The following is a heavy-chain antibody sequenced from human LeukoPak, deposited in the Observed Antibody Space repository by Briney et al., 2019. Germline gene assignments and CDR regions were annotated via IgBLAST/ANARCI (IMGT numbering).Heavy chain of an antibody. Sequence: SETLSLTCALSGEPFSTYYGIWIRQPPGKGLEWIGEINQSGRTNYNPSLKSRVTISVDTSKNQFSLKLKSVTAADTAVYYCAIDGGSHNYWFDPWGQGRLVSVSS. CDR2: INQSGRT. V-gene: IGHV4-34*01. CDR1: GEPFSTYY. D-gene: IGHD4-23*01. CDR3: AIDGGSHNYWFDP. J-gene: IGHJ5*02.